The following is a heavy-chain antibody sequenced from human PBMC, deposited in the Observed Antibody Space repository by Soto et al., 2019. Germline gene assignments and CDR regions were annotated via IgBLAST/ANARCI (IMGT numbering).Heavy chain of an antibody. CDR2: INHSGIT. D-gene: IGHD6-25*01. Sequence: SETLSLTCAVYGGSFSGYYWSWIRQPPGKGLEWIGEINHSGITNYDPSLKSRVTISVDTTRNHFSLRLRSVTAADTAVYYCASGLRAAAVPRFHHWGQGTLVTVSS. J-gene: IGHJ4*02. CDR1: GGSFSGYY. CDR3: ASGLRAAAVPRFHH. V-gene: IGHV4-34*01.